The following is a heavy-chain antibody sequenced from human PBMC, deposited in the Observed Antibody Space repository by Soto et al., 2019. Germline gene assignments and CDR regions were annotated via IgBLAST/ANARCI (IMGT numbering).Heavy chain of an antibody. CDR2: IRGSGGNT. CDR3: AKAYSTLIHFDY. D-gene: IGHD3-16*01. CDR1: VFTFISYA. J-gene: IGHJ4*02. V-gene: IGHV3-23*01. Sequence: PGWSLRLSCASSVFTFISYAMTWVRQAPGKGLEWVSTIRGSGGNTYYADSVKGRFTISRDNSKNTLYLQMNSLRAEDTAIYYCAKAYSTLIHFDYWGQGTLVTVSS.